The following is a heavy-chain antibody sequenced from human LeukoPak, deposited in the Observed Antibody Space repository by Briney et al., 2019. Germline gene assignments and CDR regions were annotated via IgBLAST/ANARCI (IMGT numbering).Heavy chain of an antibody. V-gene: IGHV3-74*01. CDR3: ARYCLSGCPNCGMDV. J-gene: IGHJ6*02. CDR2: TTTDGRVT. CDR1: GFPFSKFW. D-gene: IGHD2-15*01. Sequence: GGSLRLSCVGSGFPFSKFWIHWVRQVPGKGLVWVSRTTTDGRVTAYADSVRGRFTVSRDNAKNTLHLQMDSLRVEDSAIYYCARYCLSGCPNCGMDVWGQGTTVTVSS.